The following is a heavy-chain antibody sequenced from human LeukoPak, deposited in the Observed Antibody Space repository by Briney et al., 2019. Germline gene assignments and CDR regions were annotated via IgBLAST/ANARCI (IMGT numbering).Heavy chain of an antibody. CDR2: IYTSGST. D-gene: IGHD1-26*01. V-gene: IGHV4-61*02. CDR1: GGSISSGSYY. J-gene: IGHJ4*02. Sequence: SQTLSLTCTVSGGSISSGSYYWSWIRQPAGKGLEWIGRIYTSGSTNYNPSLKSRVTISVDTSKNQFSLKLSSATAADTAVYYCARWSSESTFGDYWGQGTLVTVSS. CDR3: ARWSSESTFGDY.